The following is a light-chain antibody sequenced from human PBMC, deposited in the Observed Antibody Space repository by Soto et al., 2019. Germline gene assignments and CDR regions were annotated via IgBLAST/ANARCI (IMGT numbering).Light chain of an antibody. CDR3: QQYNNWHPWT. CDR2: GAS. J-gene: IGKJ1*01. CDR1: QSVSSI. V-gene: IGKV3-15*01. Sequence: EIVMTQSPASLSVSPGERATLSFTASQSVSSILAWFQQKPGQAPRLLIYGASTRVTGIPARFSGSGSGTEFTLTISSLQSEDFAVYYCQQYNNWHPWTFGQGTKVEI.